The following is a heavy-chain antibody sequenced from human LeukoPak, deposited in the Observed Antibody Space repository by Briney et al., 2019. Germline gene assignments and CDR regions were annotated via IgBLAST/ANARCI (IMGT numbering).Heavy chain of an antibody. J-gene: IGHJ3*02. Sequence: GGSLRLSCAASGFTFSNYWMGWVRQAPGKGLEWVANIKQDGSEKRYVDPVKGRFTISRDNAKDSLYLQMNSLRAEDTAVYYCARDSGSSGWHDAFDIWGQGTMVTVSS. CDR3: ARDSGSSGWHDAFDI. D-gene: IGHD6-19*01. V-gene: IGHV3-7*01. CDR2: IKQDGSEK. CDR1: GFTFSNYW.